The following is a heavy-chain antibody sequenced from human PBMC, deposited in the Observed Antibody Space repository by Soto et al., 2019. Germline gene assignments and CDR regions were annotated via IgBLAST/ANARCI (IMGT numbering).Heavy chain of an antibody. V-gene: IGHV1-18*01. CDR2: ISAYNGNT. D-gene: IGHD3-10*01. CDR3: AREGVTMVRERDDDAFDI. Sequence: ASVKVSCKASGYTFTSYGISCVRQAPGQGLEWMGWISAYNGNTNYAQKLQGRVTMTTDTSTSTAYMELRSLRSDDTAVYYCAREGVTMVRERDDDAFDIWGQGTMVTVSS. J-gene: IGHJ3*02. CDR1: GYTFTSYG.